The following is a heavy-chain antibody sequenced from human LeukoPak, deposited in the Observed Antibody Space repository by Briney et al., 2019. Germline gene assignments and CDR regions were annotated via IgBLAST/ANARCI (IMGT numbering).Heavy chain of an antibody. V-gene: IGHV4-4*07. CDR3: ARDGLGAAATTEWFDP. Sequence: PSETLSLTCTVSGVSISSYYWSWLRQPAGKGLEGIGRIYTSGSTNYNPSLKSRVIMSVDTSKNQFSLKLSSVTAADTAVYYCARDGLGAAATTEWFDPWGQGTLVTASS. D-gene: IGHD6-13*01. CDR2: IYTSGST. CDR1: GVSISSYY. J-gene: IGHJ5*02.